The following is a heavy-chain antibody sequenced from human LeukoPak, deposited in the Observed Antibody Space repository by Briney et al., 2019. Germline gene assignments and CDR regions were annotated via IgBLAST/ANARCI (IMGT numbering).Heavy chain of an antibody. J-gene: IGHJ6*03. Sequence: SVKVSCKASGGTFSSYAISWARQAPGQGLEWMGGIIPIFGTANYAQKFQGRVTITTDESTSTAYMELSSLRSEDTAVYYCARGGYSYGFYYYYYMDVWGKGTTVTVSS. CDR3: ARGGYSYGFYYYYYMDV. CDR1: GGTFSSYA. CDR2: IIPIFGTA. V-gene: IGHV1-69*05. D-gene: IGHD5-18*01.